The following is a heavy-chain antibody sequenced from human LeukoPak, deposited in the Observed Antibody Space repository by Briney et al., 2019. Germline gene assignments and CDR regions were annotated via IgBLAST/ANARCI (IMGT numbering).Heavy chain of an antibody. J-gene: IGHJ4*02. CDR1: GYTFTSYD. D-gene: IGHD3-9*01. V-gene: IGHV1-8*01. CDR2: MNPNSGNT. CDR3: ARSSGYFDWLLLFDY. Sequence: ASVKVSCKASGYTFTSYDINWVRQATGQGLEWMGWMNPNSGNTGYAQKFQGRVTITRNTSISTPYMELSSLRSEDTAVYYCARSSGYFDWLLLFDYWGQGTLVTVSS.